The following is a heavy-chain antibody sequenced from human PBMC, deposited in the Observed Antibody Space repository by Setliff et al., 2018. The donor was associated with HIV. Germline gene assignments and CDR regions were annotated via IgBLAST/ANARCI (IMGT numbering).Heavy chain of an antibody. J-gene: IGHJ4*02. D-gene: IGHD1-26*01. Sequence: GGSLRLSCVASGFTFSSCAMSWVRQAPGKGLEWVSGISGSGGSTYYADSMKGRFTISRDNSKNTLYLQMSSLRVEDTAMYFCVRELGMTSDFWGQKTLVTVS. CDR1: GFTFSSCA. CDR3: VRELGMTSDF. CDR2: ISGSGGST. V-gene: IGHV3-23*01.